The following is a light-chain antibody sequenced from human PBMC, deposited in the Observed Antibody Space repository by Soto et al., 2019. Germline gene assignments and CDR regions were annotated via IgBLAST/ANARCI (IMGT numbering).Light chain of an antibody. Sequence: DIVMTQSPLSLSVTPGQPASISCKSSQSLLHNDGKNYLYWYLQKAGQPPQLLIYEVSNRFLGVPDRFSGSGSGTDFTLKISRMEAEDVGVYYCMQSIQLPWTFGQGTKVDIK. V-gene: IGKV2D-29*01. CDR2: EVS. CDR3: MQSIQLPWT. J-gene: IGKJ1*01. CDR1: QSLLHNDGKNY.